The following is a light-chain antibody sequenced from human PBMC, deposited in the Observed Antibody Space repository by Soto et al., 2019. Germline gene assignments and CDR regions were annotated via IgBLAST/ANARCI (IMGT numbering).Light chain of an antibody. V-gene: IGKV1-5*01. J-gene: IGKJ1*01. CDR3: QQYNRFSWT. Sequence: ASQTISSWLAWYQQKPGKAPKLLIYDASSLESGVPSRFSGSGSGTEFALTISSLQPDDLATYYCQQYNRFSWTFGQGTKVDI. CDR2: DAS. CDR1: QTISSW.